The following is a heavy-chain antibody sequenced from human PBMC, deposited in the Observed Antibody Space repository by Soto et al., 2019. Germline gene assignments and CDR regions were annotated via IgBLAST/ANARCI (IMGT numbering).Heavy chain of an antibody. CDR2: ISAYNGNT. D-gene: IGHD3-10*01. V-gene: IGHV1-18*01. CDR3: ARMRGFLTTPALYYNGLDV. J-gene: IGHJ6*02. CDR1: GYTFTSNG. Sequence: ASVKVSCKASGYTFTSNGISWVRQAPGQGLEWMGWISAYNGNTNYAQKLQGRVTMTTDTSTSTAYMELRSLRSDDTGVYYCARMRGFLTTPALYYNGLDVWGQGTTVTVS.